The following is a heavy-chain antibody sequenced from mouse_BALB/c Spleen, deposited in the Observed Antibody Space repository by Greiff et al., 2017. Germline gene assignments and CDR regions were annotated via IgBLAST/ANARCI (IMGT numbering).Heavy chain of an antibody. CDR1: GYTFTSYY. CDR2: IYPGNVNT. Sequence: VQLQQSGPELVKPGASVRISCKASGYTFTSYYIHWVKQRPGQGLEWIGWIYPGNVNTKYNEKFKGKATLTADKSSSTAYMQLSSLTSEDSAVYFCAKGVSFAYWGQGTLVTVSA. V-gene: IGHV1S56*01. J-gene: IGHJ3*01. CDR3: AKGVSFAY.